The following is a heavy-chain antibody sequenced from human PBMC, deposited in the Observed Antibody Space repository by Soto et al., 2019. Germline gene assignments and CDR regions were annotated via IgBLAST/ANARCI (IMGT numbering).Heavy chain of an antibody. D-gene: IGHD5-12*01. J-gene: IGHJ6*02. CDR1: GYTFTRSG. Sequence: QVQLEQSGAEVKKPGASVKVSCKASGYTFTRSGISWVRQAPGQGPEWMGGISRYNGDTNYAQTFQGRVTMTTDTSTSTAYMELRSLRSDDTAVYYCAREGVAPYYYYGMDVWGQGTPVTVSS. CDR2: ISRYNGDT. V-gene: IGHV1-18*01. CDR3: AREGVAPYYYYGMDV.